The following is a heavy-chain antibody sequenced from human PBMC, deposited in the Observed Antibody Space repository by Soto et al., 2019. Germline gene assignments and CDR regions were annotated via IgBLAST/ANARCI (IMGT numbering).Heavy chain of an antibody. CDR3: ARHAAYYSVWRESDWSDY. CDR1: GGSISSNSYY. Sequence: SETLSLTCTVSGGSISSNSYYWDWIRQPPGKGLEWIGSLFYSGATYHNPSLQSRVTISVDTSKNQFSLHLSSVTAADTAVYYCARHAAYYSVWRESDWSDYWGQGTLVTVSS. D-gene: IGHD3-16*01. J-gene: IGHJ4*02. CDR2: LFYSGAT. V-gene: IGHV4-39*01.